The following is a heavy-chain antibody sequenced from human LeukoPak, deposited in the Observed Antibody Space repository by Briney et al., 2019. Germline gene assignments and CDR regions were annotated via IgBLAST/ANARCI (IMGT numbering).Heavy chain of an antibody. V-gene: IGHV3-7*01. D-gene: IGHD1-14*01. J-gene: IGHJ4*02. CDR1: GFTFSTYW. CDR2: INPDGSET. CDR3: FGIF. Sequence: PGGSLRLSCAASGFTFSTYWINWARQAPGKGLEWVGNINPDGSETYYVDSVKGRFIISRDNAKNSLYLKMYSLKTEDTAVYYCFGIFWGQGTLVTVSS.